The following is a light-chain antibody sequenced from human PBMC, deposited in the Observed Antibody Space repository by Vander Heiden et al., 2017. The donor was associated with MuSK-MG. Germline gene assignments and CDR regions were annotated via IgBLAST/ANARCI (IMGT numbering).Light chain of an antibody. V-gene: IGLV1-40*01. CDR2: SDS. J-gene: IGLJ2*01. CDR1: SSNIGAGYD. Sequence: QSVLTQPPSVSGDPGQKVTIPCTGGSSNIGAGYDVHWCQQLPGTAPKLLIYSDSNRPSGVPDRFSGSKSGTSASLAITGLQAEDEAEYYCQSYDSSLSGRVVFGGGTKLTVL. CDR3: QSYDSSLSGRVV.